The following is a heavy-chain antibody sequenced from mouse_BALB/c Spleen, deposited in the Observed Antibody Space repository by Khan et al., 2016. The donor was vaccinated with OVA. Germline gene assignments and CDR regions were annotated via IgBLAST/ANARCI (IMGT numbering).Heavy chain of an antibody. CDR1: GYTFTSYW. J-gene: IGHJ2*01. CDR3: ARIKKIGATYCDY. Sequence: QVQLKESGAELVKAGASVKMSCKASGYTFTSYWMHWVKQRLGQGLEWFAETNPTNGRTYYNEKFKSKATLTVDKYSITAYMLLSGTTFEDSAVYYCARIKKIGATYCDYWGQGTTLTVSS. CDR2: TNPTNGRT. V-gene: IGHV1S81*02. D-gene: IGHD1-1*01.